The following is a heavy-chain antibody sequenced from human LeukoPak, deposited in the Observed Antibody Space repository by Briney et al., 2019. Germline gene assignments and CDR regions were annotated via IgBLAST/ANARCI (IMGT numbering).Heavy chain of an antibody. CDR2: FDPEDGET. CDR3: ATLGRFGDWLVDV. V-gene: IGHV1-24*01. Sequence: GASVKVSCKVSGYTLTELSMHWVRQAPGKGLEWMGGFDPEDGETIYAQKFQGRVTMTEDTSTDTAYMELSSLRSEDTAAYYCATLGRFGDWLVDVWGQGTTVTVSS. D-gene: IGHD3-10*01. CDR1: GYTLTELS. J-gene: IGHJ6*02.